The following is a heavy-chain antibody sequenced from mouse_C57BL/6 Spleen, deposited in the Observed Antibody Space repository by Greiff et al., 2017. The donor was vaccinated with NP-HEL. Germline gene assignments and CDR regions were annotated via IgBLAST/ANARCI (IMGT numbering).Heavy chain of an antibody. CDR3: AREEVYDYDGYYFDY. D-gene: IGHD2-4*01. J-gene: IGHJ2*01. CDR1: GFNIKNTY. Sequence: EVMLVESVAELVRPGASVKLSCTASGFNIKNTYMHWVKQRPEQGLEWIGRIDPANGNTKYAPKFQGKATITADTSSNTLYLQLSSLTSEDTAMYYCAREEVYDYDGYYFDYWGQGTTLTVSS. CDR2: IDPANGNT. V-gene: IGHV14-3*01.